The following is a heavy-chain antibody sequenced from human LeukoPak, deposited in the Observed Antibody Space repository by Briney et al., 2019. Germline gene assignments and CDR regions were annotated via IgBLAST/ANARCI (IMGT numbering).Heavy chain of an antibody. J-gene: IGHJ1*01. CDR2: INSDGSST. V-gene: IGHV3-74*01. CDR3: AKTNNPYCGGDCYPRGYFQH. D-gene: IGHD2-21*02. CDR1: GFTFSSYW. Sequence: GGSLRLSCAASGFTFSSYWMHWVRQAPGKGLVWVSRINSDGSSTSYADSVKGRFTISRDNAKNTLYLQMNSLRAEDTAVYYCAKTNNPYCGGDCYPRGYFQHWGQGTLVTVSS.